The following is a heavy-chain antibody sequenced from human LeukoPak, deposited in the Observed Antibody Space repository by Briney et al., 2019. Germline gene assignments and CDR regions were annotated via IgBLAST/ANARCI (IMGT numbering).Heavy chain of an antibody. D-gene: IGHD3-16*01. CDR1: GFTFSSYW. CDR3: AREWGGYYFDY. V-gene: IGHV3-7*01. Sequence: TGGSLRLSCAASGFTFSSYWMSWVRQAPGKGLEWVANIKQDGSEKYYVDPVKGRFTISRDSAKNSLYLQMNSLRAEDTAVYYCAREWGGYYFDYWGQGTLVTVSS. J-gene: IGHJ4*02. CDR2: IKQDGSEK.